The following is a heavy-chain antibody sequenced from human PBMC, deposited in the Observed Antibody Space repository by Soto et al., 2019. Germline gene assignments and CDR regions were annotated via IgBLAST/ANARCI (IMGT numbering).Heavy chain of an antibody. J-gene: IGHJ6*02. CDR3: AREGYYSGSGTYSPPRFYGMDV. CDR1: GYTFSSYG. D-gene: IGHD3-10*01. CDR2: ISDYNGNT. Sequence: QAQLVQSGVEVKKAGASVKVSCKASGYTFSSYGISWARQAPGQGLEWMGWISDYNGNTQYAQKFQGRVFMTTDTATRTAYMERRGLGSDDTAVYFCAREGYYSGSGTYSPPRFYGMDVWGQGTTVTVSS. V-gene: IGHV1-18*01.